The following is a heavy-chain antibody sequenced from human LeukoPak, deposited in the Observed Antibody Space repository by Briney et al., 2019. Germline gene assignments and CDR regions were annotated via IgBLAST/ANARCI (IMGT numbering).Heavy chain of an antibody. CDR1: GFTFSSYA. CDR3: AKGEAKVHYYDSPDAFDI. D-gene: IGHD3-22*01. Sequence: GGSLRLSCAASGFTFSSYAMSWVRQAPGKGLEWVSAISGSGGSTYYADSVKGRFTISRDNSKNTLYLQMNSLRAEDTAVYYCAKGEAKVHYYDSPDAFDIWGQGTMVTVSS. J-gene: IGHJ3*02. V-gene: IGHV3-23*01. CDR2: ISGSGGST.